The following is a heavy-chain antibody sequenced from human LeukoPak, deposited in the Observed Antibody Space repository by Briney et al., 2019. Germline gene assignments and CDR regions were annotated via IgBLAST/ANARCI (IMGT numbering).Heavy chain of an antibody. V-gene: IGHV1-3*01. CDR2: INAGNGNT. Sequence: ASVKVSCKASGYTFTSCAMHWVRQAPGQRLEWMGWINAGNGNTKYSQKFQGRVTITRDTSASTAYMELSSLRSGDTAVYYCARDGVDYGDYEGYFDYWGQGTLVTVSS. D-gene: IGHD4-17*01. CDR3: ARDGVDYGDYEGYFDY. J-gene: IGHJ4*02. CDR1: GYTFTSCA.